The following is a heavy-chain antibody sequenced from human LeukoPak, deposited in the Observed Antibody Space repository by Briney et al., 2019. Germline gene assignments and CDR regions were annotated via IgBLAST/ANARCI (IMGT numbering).Heavy chain of an antibody. CDR3: ARGSSGYYPN. D-gene: IGHD3-22*01. CDR2: IIPIFGTA. J-gene: IGHJ4*02. V-gene: IGHV1-69*05. CDR1: GGTFSRYA. Sequence: SMKVSCKASGGTFSRYAISWVRQAPGQGLEWMGGIIPIFGTANYAQKFQGGVTMTRDTSISTAYMELSRLRSDDTAVYYCARGSSGYYPNWGQGTLVTVSS.